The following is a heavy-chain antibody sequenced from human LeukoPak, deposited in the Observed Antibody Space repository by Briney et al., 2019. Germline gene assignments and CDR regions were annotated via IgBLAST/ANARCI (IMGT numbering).Heavy chain of an antibody. D-gene: IGHD3-22*01. Sequence: GGSLRLSCAASGFTFSSYAMSWVRQAPGKGLEWGSAISGSGGSTYYADSVKGRFTISRDNSKNTLYLQMNSLRAEDTAVYYCAKDVYYYDSSGYYYWFDPWGQGTLVTVSS. J-gene: IGHJ5*02. CDR1: GFTFSSYA. V-gene: IGHV3-23*01. CDR2: ISGSGGST. CDR3: AKDVYYYDSSGYYYWFDP.